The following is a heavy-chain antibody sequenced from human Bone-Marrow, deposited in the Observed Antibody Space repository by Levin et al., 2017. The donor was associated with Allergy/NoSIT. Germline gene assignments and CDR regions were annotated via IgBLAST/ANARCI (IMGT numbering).Heavy chain of an antibody. D-gene: IGHD2-15*01. CDR2: IIPIFGTA. J-gene: IGHJ4*02. Sequence: SVKVSCKASGGTFSSYAISWVRQAPGQGLEWMGGIIPIFGTANYAQKFQGRVTITADKSTSTAYMELSSLRSEDTAVYYCASIRSYECSGGSCYHFDYWGQGTLVTVSS. CDR1: GGTFSSYA. V-gene: IGHV1-69*06. CDR3: ASIRSYECSGGSCYHFDY.